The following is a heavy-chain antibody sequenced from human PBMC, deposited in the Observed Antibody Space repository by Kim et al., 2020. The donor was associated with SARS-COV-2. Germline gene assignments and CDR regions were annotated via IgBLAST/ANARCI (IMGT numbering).Heavy chain of an antibody. J-gene: IGHJ6*02. CDR3: ARDVRVRELYYYGMDV. D-gene: IGHD3-10*01. V-gene: IGHV3-30*07. Sequence: SVKGRFTSARDNSKNTLYLQMNSQRAEDTAVYYCARDVRVRELYYYGMDVWGQGTTVTVSS.